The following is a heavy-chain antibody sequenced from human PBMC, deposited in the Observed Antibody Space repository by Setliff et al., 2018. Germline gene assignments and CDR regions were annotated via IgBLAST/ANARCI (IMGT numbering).Heavy chain of an antibody. D-gene: IGHD3-10*01. CDR3: ARGGVRGVMPFDY. J-gene: IGHJ4*02. CDR1: GGSFSGDY. CDR2: INHSGST. V-gene: IGHV4-34*01. Sequence: NPSETLSLTCVVYGGSFSGDYWSWIRQPPGKGLEWIGEINHSGSTNYNPSLKSRVTISVDTSKNQFSLKLSSVAAADTAVYYCARGGVRGVMPFDYWGQGTLVTVSS.